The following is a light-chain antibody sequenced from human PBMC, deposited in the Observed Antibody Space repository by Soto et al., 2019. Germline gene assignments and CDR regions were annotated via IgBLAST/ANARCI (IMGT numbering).Light chain of an antibody. J-gene: IGKJ4*01. V-gene: IGKV1-9*01. Sequence: IQVTQSPSSLSASVGDRVTITCRASQGITSYLAWYQQKPGKAPKLLIYAASALQTGVSSRFSGSGYGTDFALTISNQQPEDFATYFCQQLYSYPLTFGGGTTVEF. CDR1: QGITSY. CDR3: QQLYSYPLT. CDR2: AAS.